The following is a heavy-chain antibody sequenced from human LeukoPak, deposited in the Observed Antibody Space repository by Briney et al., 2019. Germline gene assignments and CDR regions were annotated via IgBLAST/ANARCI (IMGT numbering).Heavy chain of an antibody. CDR2: ISSSSSYI. CDR1: GFTFSSYS. V-gene: IGHV3-21*01. CDR3: ARGGDSRPWYYYFDY. D-gene: IGHD6-13*01. Sequence: GGSLRLSCAASGFTFSSYSMNWVRQAPGKGLEWVSSISSSSSYIYYADSVKGRFTISRDNAKNSLYLQVNSLRAEDTAVYYCARGGDSRPWYYYFDYLGPGTLVTVPS. J-gene: IGHJ4*02.